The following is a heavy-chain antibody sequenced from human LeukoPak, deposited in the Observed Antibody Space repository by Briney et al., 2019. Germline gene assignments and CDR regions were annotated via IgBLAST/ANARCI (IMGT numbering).Heavy chain of an antibody. D-gene: IGHD2-2*01. CDR2: MNPNSGNT. V-gene: IGHV1-8*01. J-gene: IGHJ2*01. CDR1: GYTFTSCD. CDR3: ARSGDSCSSTSCYSDL. Sequence: GASVKVSCKASGYTFTSCDISWVRQATGQGLEWMGWMNPNSGNTGYAQKFQGRVTMTRNTSISTAYMELSSLRSEDTAVYYCARSGDSCSSTSCYSDLWGRGTLVTVSS.